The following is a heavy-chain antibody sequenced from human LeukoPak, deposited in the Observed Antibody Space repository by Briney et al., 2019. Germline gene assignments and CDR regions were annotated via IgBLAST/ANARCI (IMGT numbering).Heavy chain of an antibody. D-gene: IGHD6-25*01. Sequence: KPSETLSLTCTVSGGSISSYYWSWIRQPPGKALEWLARIDWDDDKYYSTSLKTRLTISKDTSKNQVVLTMTNMDPVDTATYYCARIDLSSAAEGVYWGQGTLVTVSS. CDR2: IDWDDDK. CDR1: GGSISSYYW. CDR3: ARIDLSSAAEGVY. J-gene: IGHJ4*02. V-gene: IGHV2-70*11.